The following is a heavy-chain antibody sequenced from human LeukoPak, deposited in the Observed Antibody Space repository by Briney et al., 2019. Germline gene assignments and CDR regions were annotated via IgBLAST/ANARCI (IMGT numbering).Heavy chain of an antibody. CDR2: IYYSGNT. J-gene: IGHJ4*02. Sequence: KASETLSLTCTVSGGSISSYYWSWIRQPPGKGLEWIGYIYYSGNTNYNPSLKSRVTISVDTSKNQFSLKLSSVTAADTAVYYCARLHYDYVWGSYRQYYFDYWGQGTLVTVSS. D-gene: IGHD3-16*02. CDR1: GGSISSYY. V-gene: IGHV4-59*08. CDR3: ARLHYDYVWGSYRQYYFDY.